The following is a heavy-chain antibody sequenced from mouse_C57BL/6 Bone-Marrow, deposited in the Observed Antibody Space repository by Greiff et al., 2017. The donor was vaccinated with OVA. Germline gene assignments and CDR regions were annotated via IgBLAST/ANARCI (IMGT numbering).Heavy chain of an antibody. CDR3: ARDRANWDPAGFAY. D-gene: IGHD4-1*01. J-gene: IGHJ3*01. Sequence: EVQLQESGPGLVKPSQSLSLTCSVTGYSITSGYYWNWIRQFPGNNLEWMGYISYDGSNNYNPSLKNRITITRDTSKNQFFLKLNSVTTEDTPKYYCARDRANWDPAGFAYWGQGTLVTVSA. V-gene: IGHV3-6*01. CDR2: ISYDGSN. CDR1: GYSITSGYY.